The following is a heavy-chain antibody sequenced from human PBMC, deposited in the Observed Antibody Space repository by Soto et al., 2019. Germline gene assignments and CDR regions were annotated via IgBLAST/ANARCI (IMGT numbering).Heavy chain of an antibody. Sequence: HGCSLRLSCAAAGFTFSGYGMHWIRQAPGKGLEWVAVRWYDGSNKYYADSVKGRFTISRDNSKNTLYLQMNSLRAEDTAVYYCARDLGGGGDYYDSSGYYPAPLYYYYGMDVWGQGTTVTVSS. J-gene: IGHJ6*02. CDR3: ARDLGGGGDYYDSSGYYPAPLYYYYGMDV. D-gene: IGHD3-22*01. V-gene: IGHV3-33*01. CDR2: RWYDGSNK. CDR1: GFTFSGYG.